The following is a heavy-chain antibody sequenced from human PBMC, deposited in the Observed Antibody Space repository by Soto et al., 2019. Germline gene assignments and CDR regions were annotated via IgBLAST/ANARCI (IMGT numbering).Heavy chain of an antibody. D-gene: IGHD5-18*01. CDR3: ARDQGRYGYVDYFDY. Sequence: QTEPLPSSLFGGSIRSGVYYWILNRQKPGKGLEWIGYIHHRGSASYNQSLKSRVVMSVDTSTKQFFLNLTSVTAADTAVYYCARDQGRYGYVDYFDYWGQGTLVTVSS. CDR2: IHHRGSA. V-gene: IGHV4-31*02. CDR1: GGSIRSGVYY. J-gene: IGHJ4*02.